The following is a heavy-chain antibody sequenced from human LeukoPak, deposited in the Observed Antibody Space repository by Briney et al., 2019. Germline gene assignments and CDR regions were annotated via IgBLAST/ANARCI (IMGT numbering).Heavy chain of an antibody. V-gene: IGHV3-48*01. CDR1: GFTFNSYN. D-gene: IGHD1-1*01. CDR3: ARDWKAMDF. CDR2: ISGSSSTI. Sequence: PGGSLRLSCAASGFTFNSYNMNWVRQAPGKGLEWISYISGSSSTIYYADSVKGRFSSSRDNAKNSLYLQMNSLRAEDTAVYYCARDWKAMDFWGQGTLVTVSS. J-gene: IGHJ4*02.